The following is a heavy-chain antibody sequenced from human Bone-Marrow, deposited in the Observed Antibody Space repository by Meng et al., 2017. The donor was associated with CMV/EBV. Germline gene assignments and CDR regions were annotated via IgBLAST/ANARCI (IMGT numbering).Heavy chain of an antibody. V-gene: IGHV3-30*19. D-gene: IGHD4-23*01. CDR3: ARVDYGGNWEFDY. J-gene: IGHJ4*02. CDR1: GFTFSSCG. Sequence: GESLKISCAASGFTFSSCGMHWVRQAPGKGLEWVAVISYDGSNKYYADSVKGRFTISRDNSKNTLYLQMNSLRAEDTAVYYCARVDYGGNWEFDYWGQGTLVTVSS. CDR2: ISYDGSNK.